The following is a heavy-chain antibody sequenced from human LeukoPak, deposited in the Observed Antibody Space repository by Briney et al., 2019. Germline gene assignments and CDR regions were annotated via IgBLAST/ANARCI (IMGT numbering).Heavy chain of an antibody. CDR1: GFTFSSYS. V-gene: IGHV3-21*01. Sequence: PGGSLRLSCAASGFTFSSYSMSWVRQAPGKGLEWVSSISSSSYIYYADSVKGRFTISRDNAKNLLCLQMNSLRAEDTAVYYCASKALDYFCFDSWGQGTLVTVSS. CDR3: ASKALDYFCFDS. J-gene: IGHJ4*02. CDR2: ISSSSYI. D-gene: IGHD3-16*01.